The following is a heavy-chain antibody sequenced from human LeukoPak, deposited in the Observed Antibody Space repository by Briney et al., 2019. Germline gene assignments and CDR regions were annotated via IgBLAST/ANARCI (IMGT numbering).Heavy chain of an antibody. J-gene: IGHJ4*02. V-gene: IGHV3-23*01. CDR2: ISGSGGST. CDR1: GFTFTNYA. Sequence: GGSLRLSCAASGFTFTNYAMGWVRQAPGSGLEWVSGISGSGGSTYYTDSVKGRFTISRDNSTNTLYLQMNSLRAEDTAVYYCAKGVNSGTYTHFDYWGRGPLVSVSS. CDR3: AKGVNSGTYTHFDY. D-gene: IGHD1-26*01.